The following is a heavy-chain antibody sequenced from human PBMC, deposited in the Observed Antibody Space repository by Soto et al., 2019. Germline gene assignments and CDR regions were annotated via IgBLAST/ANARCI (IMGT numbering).Heavy chain of an antibody. Sequence: PSETLSLTCTVSGGSVSSGSFYWSWIRQPPGKGLEWIGYISHSGNTNYNPSLKSRVTISLDTSKNQFSLKLSSVTAADTAVYYCARETPVVHTRPYCFDYWGQGTLVTVSS. J-gene: IGHJ4*02. CDR2: ISHSGNT. V-gene: IGHV4-61*01. D-gene: IGHD2-15*01. CDR1: GGSVSSGSFY. CDR3: ARETPVVHTRPYCFDY.